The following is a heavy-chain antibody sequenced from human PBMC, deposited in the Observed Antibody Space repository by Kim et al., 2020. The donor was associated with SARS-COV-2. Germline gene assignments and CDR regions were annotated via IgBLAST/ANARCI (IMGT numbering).Heavy chain of an antibody. D-gene: IGHD4-17*01. Sequence: ASVKVSCKASGYTFTSYAMHWVRQAPRQRLEWMGWINAGNGNTKYSQKFQGRVTITRDTSASTAYMELSSLRSEDTAVYYCATTTVTTVYYYYGMDVWGQGTTVTVSS. J-gene: IGHJ6*02. CDR3: ATTTVTTVYYYYGMDV. V-gene: IGHV1-3*01. CDR1: GYTFTSYA. CDR2: INAGNGNT.